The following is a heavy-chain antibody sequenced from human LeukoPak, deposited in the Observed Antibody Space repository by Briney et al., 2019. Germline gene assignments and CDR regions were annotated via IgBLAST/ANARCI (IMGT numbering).Heavy chain of an antibody. J-gene: IGHJ5*02. CDR3: ARDDNWFDP. CDR1: GDSVSSSSAA. V-gene: IGHV6-1*01. Sequence: SQTLSLTCATTGDSVSSSSAAWNWIRQSPSRGLEWLGRTYYRSKCYSDYAVSVKSRITITPETSKNQFSLQLNSVTPEDTAVYYCARDDNWFDPWGQGTLGTVSS. CDR2: TYYRSKCYS.